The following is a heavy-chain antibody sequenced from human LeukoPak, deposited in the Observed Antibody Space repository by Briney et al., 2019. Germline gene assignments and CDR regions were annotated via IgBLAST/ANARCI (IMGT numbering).Heavy chain of an antibody. D-gene: IGHD3-22*01. Sequence: PGGSLRLSCAASGFTFSSYSMNWVRQAPGKGLEWVSSISSSSSYIYYADSVKGRFTISRDNAKNSLYLQMNSLRAEDTAVYYCARVIIPDYYDSSGYPLDAFDIWGQGTMVTVSS. CDR1: GFTFSSYS. J-gene: IGHJ3*02. CDR3: ARVIIPDYYDSSGYPLDAFDI. V-gene: IGHV3-21*01. CDR2: ISSSSSYI.